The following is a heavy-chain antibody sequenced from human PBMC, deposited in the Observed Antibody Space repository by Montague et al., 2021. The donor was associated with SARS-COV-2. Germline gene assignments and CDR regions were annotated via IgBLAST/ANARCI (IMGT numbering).Heavy chain of an antibody. D-gene: IGHD3-16*01. Sequence: SETLSLTCTVSGGSISSYYWSWIRQPPGKGLEWIGYTYYSGNTXXXPSXXXRVTISVDTSKNQFSLKLSSVTAADTAVYYCARVPFVGRPFMNYYYGMDVWGQGATVTVSS. J-gene: IGHJ6*02. CDR1: GGSISSYY. V-gene: IGHV4-59*01. CDR2: TYYSGNT. CDR3: ARVPFVGRPFMNYYYGMDV.